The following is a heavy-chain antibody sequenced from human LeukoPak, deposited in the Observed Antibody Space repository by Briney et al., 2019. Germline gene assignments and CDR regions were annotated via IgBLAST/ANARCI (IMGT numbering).Heavy chain of an antibody. CDR1: GYTFTSYD. J-gene: IGHJ4*02. CDR2: MNPNSGNT. V-gene: IGHV1-8*03. D-gene: IGHD6-13*01. CDR3: ARGGYGSSWCFDY. Sequence: ASVKVSCKASGYTFTSYDINWVRPATGQGLEWMGWMNPNSGNTDYAQKFQGRVTITRNTSISTAYMELSSLRSEDTSVYYCARGGYGSSWCFDYWGQGTLVTVSS.